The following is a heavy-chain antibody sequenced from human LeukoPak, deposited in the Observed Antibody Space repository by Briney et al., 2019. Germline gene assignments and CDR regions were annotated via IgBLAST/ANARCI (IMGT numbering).Heavy chain of an antibody. D-gene: IGHD4-17*01. J-gene: IGHJ4*02. CDR1: GASIRSSNYY. CDR3: ARRVDYGDPTFDY. V-gene: IGHV4-61*05. CDR2: IYYSGST. Sequence: SETLSLTCTVSGASIRSSNYYWGWIRQPPGKGLEWIGYIYYSGSTNYNPSLKSRVTISVDTSKNQFSLKLSSVTAADTAVYYCARRVDYGDPTFDYWGQGTLVTVSS.